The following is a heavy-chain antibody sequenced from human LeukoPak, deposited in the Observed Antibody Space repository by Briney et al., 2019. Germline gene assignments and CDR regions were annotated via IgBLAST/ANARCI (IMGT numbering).Heavy chain of an antibody. CDR3: ARGFYFWSGYLDY. V-gene: IGHV4-34*01. CDR1: GGSFSGYY. D-gene: IGHD3-3*01. Sequence: SETLSLTCAVYGGSFSGYYWGWIRQPPGKGLEWIGEINHSGSTNYNPSLKSRVTISVDTSKNQFSLKLSSVTAADTAVYYCARGFYFWSGYLDYWGQGTLVTVSS. CDR2: INHSGST. J-gene: IGHJ4*02.